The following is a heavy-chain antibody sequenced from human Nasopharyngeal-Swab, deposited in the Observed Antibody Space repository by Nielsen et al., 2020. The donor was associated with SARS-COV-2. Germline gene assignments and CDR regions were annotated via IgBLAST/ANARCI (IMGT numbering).Heavy chain of an antibody. D-gene: IGHD6-13*01. CDR2: ISGSGGST. CDR3: AKDQGGSSWYGGAYYYYGMDV. CDR1: GFTFRTFA. V-gene: IGHV3-23*01. Sequence: GESMKISCAASGFTFRTFAMSWVRQAPGKGLEWVSAISGSGGSTYYADSVKGRFTISRDNSKNTLYLQMNSLRAEDTAVYYCAKDQGGSSWYGGAYYYYGMDVWGQGTTVTVSS. J-gene: IGHJ6*02.